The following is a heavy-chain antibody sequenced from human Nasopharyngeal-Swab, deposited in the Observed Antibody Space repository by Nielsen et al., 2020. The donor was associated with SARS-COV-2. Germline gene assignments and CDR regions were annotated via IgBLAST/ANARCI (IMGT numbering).Heavy chain of an antibody. CDR2: ISYDGSNK. D-gene: IGHD6-13*01. V-gene: IGHV3-30*04. CDR3: ARELFHSSSWYEDY. CDR1: GFTFSSYA. Sequence: GRSLRPSCAASGFTFSSYAMHWVRQAPGKGLEWVAVISYDGSNKYYADSVKGRFTISRDNSKNTLYLQMNSLRAEDTAVYYCARELFHSSSWYEDYWGQGTLVTVSS. J-gene: IGHJ4*02.